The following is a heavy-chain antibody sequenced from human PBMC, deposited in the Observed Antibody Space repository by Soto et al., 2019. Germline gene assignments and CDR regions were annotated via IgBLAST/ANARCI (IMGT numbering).Heavy chain of an antibody. CDR2: IIPIFGTA. Sequence: SLKVACQGSVWSFSIYAISWVRQAPGQGLEWMGGIIPIFGTANYAQKFQGRVTITADRSTSTAYMELSSLRSEDTAVYYCARDAPEFGGYQLRSRCFDLWGRGTLVTVSS. CDR3: ARDAPEFGGYQLRSRCFDL. V-gene: IGHV1-69*06. J-gene: IGHJ2*01. D-gene: IGHD2-2*01. CDR1: VWSFSIYA.